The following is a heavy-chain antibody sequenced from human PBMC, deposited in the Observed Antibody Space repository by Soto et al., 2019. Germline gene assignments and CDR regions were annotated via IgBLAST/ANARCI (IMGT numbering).Heavy chain of an antibody. CDR1: GFTFSNAW. J-gene: IGHJ3*02. CDR3: TTGGGRFVRSFDI. V-gene: IGHV3-15*01. CDR2: IKSKTDGGTT. Sequence: EVQLVESGGGLVKPGGSLRLSCAASGFTFSNAWMSWVRQAPGKGLEWVGRIKSKTDGGTTDYAAPVKCRFTISRDDSKNTLYLQMNSLKTEDTAVYYCTTGGGRFVRSFDIWGQGTMVTVSS.